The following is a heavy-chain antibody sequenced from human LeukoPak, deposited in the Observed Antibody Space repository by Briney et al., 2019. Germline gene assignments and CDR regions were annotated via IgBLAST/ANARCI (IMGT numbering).Heavy chain of an antibody. D-gene: IGHD6-6*01. V-gene: IGHV3-21*01. Sequence: GSLRLSCAASGFTFSSYSMNWVRQAPGEELEWVSSISSSSSCIYYDASLKGRFTISKDNAKNSLYLQMNSLRAEDTAVYYCARASYSSSSRYWGQGTLVTVSS. CDR1: GFTFSSYS. CDR2: ISSSSSCI. CDR3: ARASYSSSSRY. J-gene: IGHJ4*02.